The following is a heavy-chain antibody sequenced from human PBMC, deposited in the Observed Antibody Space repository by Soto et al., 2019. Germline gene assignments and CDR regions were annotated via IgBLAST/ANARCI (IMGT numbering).Heavy chain of an antibody. Sequence: ASVKVSCKASGGTFSSYTISWVRQAPGQGLEWMGRIIPILGIANYAQKFQGRVTITADKSTSTAYMELSSLRSEDTAVYYCARDPGYPGSVGWSHRYNWFDPWGQGTLVTVSS. CDR2: IIPILGIA. CDR1: GGTFSSYT. J-gene: IGHJ5*02. D-gene: IGHD6-19*01. V-gene: IGHV1-69*04. CDR3: ARDPGYPGSVGWSHRYNWFDP.